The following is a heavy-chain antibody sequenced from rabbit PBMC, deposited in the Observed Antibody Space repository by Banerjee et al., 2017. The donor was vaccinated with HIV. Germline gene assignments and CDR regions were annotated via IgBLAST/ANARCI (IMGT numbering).Heavy chain of an antibody. Sequence: QEQLVESGGGLVQPEGSLTLTCKASGFDFSSNVMCWVRQAPGKGPEWIACIDNGDGSTYYANWVNGRFTISRSTSLNTVTLQMTSLTAADTATYFCARMGGYAGYGYGDAFDPWGQGTLVTVS. CDR1: GFDFSSNV. D-gene: IGHD6-1*01. CDR3: ARMGGYAGYGYGDAFDP. J-gene: IGHJ2*01. V-gene: IGHV1S47*01. CDR2: IDNGDGST.